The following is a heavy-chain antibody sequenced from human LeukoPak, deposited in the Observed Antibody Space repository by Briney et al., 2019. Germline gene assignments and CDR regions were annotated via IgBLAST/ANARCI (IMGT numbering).Heavy chain of an antibody. CDR1: GGSISSRNW. CDR2: IYHSGST. D-gene: IGHD1-26*01. Sequence: PSETLSLTCAVSGGSISSRNWWSWVRQPPGKGLEWIGEIYHSGSTNYNPSLKSRVTISLDTSQNQFSLRLTSVTAADTAVYYCAKSGGYGLIDYWGQGTLVTVSS. CDR3: AKSGGYGLIDY. J-gene: IGHJ4*02. V-gene: IGHV4-4*02.